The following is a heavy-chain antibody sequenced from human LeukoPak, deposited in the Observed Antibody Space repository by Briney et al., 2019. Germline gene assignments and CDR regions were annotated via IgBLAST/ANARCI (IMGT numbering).Heavy chain of an antibody. J-gene: IGHJ6*03. CDR3: AKGQYSGSYYPYYYYMDV. V-gene: IGHV3-30*02. D-gene: IGHD1-26*01. Sequence: GGSLRLSWAASGFTFSYYAIHWVRQAPGKGLEWVAFIRYDGSNKYYADSEKGRFTISRDNSKNTLYLQMNSLRAEDTAVYYCAKGQYSGSYYPYYYYMDVWGKGTTVTVSS. CDR1: GFTFSYYA. CDR2: IRYDGSNK.